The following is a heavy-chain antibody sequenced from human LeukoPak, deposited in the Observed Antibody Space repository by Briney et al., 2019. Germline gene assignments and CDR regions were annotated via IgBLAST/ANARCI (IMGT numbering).Heavy chain of an antibody. Sequence: GGSLRLSCAASGFTFSTYDMHWVRQAPGKGPEWVTFIQSDGTDQYYADSVKGRLSISRDNSKNTLYLQMNSLRTEDTAVYYCAKRDGYNSGPFDYWGQGTLVTVSS. CDR2: IQSDGTDQ. J-gene: IGHJ4*02. CDR1: GFTFSTYD. D-gene: IGHD5-24*01. CDR3: AKRDGYNSGPFDY. V-gene: IGHV3-30*02.